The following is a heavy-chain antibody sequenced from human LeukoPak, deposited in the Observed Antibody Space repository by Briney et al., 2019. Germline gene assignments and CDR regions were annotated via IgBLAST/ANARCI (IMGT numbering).Heavy chain of an antibody. V-gene: IGHV5-51*01. Sequence: GEPLKISCKGSRFSFTSYWMGWVRQMPRKGLEWMGNIYPGDSDTRYSPSFQGQVTISADKSISTAYLQWSSLKASDTAMYYCARRLGVVVNWFDPWGQGTLVTVSS. D-gene: IGHD2-15*01. CDR2: IYPGDSDT. J-gene: IGHJ5*02. CDR1: RFSFTSYW. CDR3: ARRLGVVVNWFDP.